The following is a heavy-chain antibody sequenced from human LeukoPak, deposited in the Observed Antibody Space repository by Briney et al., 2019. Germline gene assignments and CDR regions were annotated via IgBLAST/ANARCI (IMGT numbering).Heavy chain of an antibody. CDR1: GFTFSSYS. V-gene: IGHV3-48*04. D-gene: IGHD3-3*01. CDR2: ISSSSSTI. J-gene: IGHJ4*02. Sequence: GGSLRLSCAASGFTFSSYSMNWVRQAPGKGLEWVSYISSSSSTIYYADSVKGRLTISRDNAKNSLYLQMNSLRAEDTAVYYCARERGYDFWSGSRVLFDYWGQGTLVTVSS. CDR3: ARERGYDFWSGSRVLFDY.